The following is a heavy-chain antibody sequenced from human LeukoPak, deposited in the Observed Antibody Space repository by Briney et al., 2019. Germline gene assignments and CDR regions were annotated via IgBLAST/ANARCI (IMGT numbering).Heavy chain of an antibody. CDR1: GGSISSSIYY. Sequence: SETLSLTCTVSGGSISSSIYYWGWIRQPPGKGLEWIGSIYYSGSTYYNPSLKSRVTISVDTSKNQFSLKLSSVTAADTAVYYCARHQQQLFKTNWFDPWGQGTLVTVSS. V-gene: IGHV4-39*01. CDR3: ARHQQQLFKTNWFDP. CDR2: IYYSGST. J-gene: IGHJ5*02. D-gene: IGHD6-13*01.